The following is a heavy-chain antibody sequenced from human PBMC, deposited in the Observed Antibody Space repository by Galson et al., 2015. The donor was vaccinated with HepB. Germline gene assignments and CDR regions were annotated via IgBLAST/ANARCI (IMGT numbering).Heavy chain of an antibody. V-gene: IGHV1-58*02. CDR3: AATLYGSGSYYSRSRYFDL. J-gene: IGHJ2*01. CDR1: GFTFTSSA. D-gene: IGHD3-10*01. Sequence: SVKVSCKASGFTFTSSAMQWVRQARGQRLEWIGWIVVGSGNTNYAQKFQERVTITRDMSTSTAYMELSSLRSEDTAVYYCAATLYGSGSYYSRSRYFDLWGRGTLVTVSS. CDR2: IVVGSGNT.